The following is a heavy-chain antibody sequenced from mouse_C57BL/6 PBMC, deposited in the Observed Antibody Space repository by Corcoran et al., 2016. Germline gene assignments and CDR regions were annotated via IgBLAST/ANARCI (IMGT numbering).Heavy chain of an antibody. CDR1: GYTFTSYG. J-gene: IGHJ4*01. CDR2: IYPRSGNT. V-gene: IGHV1-81*01. CDR3: ATMITTYYAMDY. Sequence: QVQLQQSGAELARPGASVKLSCKASGYTFTSYGISWVKQRTGQGLEWIGEIYPRSGNTYYNEKFKGKATLTAEKSSSTAYMELRSLTSEDSAVYFFATMITTYYAMDYWGQGTSVTVSS. D-gene: IGHD2-4*01.